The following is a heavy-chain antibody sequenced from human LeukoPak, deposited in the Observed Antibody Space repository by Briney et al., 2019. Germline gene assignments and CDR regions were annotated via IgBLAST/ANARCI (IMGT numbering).Heavy chain of an antibody. J-gene: IGHJ4*02. CDR2: INHSGST. D-gene: IGHD2-2*02. CDR1: GGSFSGYY. Sequence: SETLSLTCAVYGGSFSGYYWSWIRQPPGKGLEWFGEINHSGSTNYNPSLKSRVTISVDTSKNQFSLKLSSVTAADTAVYYCARGMGYCSSTSCYIGNWGQGTLVTVSS. CDR3: ARGMGYCSSTSCYIGN. V-gene: IGHV4-34*01.